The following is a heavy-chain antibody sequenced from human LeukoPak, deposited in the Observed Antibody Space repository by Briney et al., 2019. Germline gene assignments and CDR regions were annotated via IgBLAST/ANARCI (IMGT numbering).Heavy chain of an antibody. J-gene: IGHJ4*02. Sequence: ASVKVSCKASGYAFTDYYMHWVRQAPGQGLEWMGWITPNSGGTNYAQKFQGRVTMPRDTSISTVYMELSRLRSDDTAVYYCARDRGLKSFDYWGQGTLVTVSS. CDR3: ARDRGLKSFDY. V-gene: IGHV1-2*02. D-gene: IGHD3/OR15-3a*01. CDR2: ITPNSGGT. CDR1: GYAFTDYY.